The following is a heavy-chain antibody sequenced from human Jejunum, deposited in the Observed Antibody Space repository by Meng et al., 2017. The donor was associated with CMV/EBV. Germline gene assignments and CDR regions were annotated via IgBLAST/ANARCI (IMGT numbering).Heavy chain of an antibody. D-gene: IGHD1-26*01. CDR1: GLTVSSNY. V-gene: IGHV3-66*01. CDR2: LYSSGIT. Sequence: EVQLVGPGGDLSQAGESLSLSCAASGLTVSSNYMSWLRQAPGKGLEWVSILYSSGITYYADSVKGRFTISRDNSKNTLYFQLNTLRAEDTAVYYCARWSGTYYDYWGQGTLVTVSS. J-gene: IGHJ4*02. CDR3: ARWSGTYYDY.